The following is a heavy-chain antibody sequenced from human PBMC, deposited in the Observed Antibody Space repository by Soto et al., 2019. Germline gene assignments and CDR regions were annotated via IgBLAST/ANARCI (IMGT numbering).Heavy chain of an antibody. D-gene: IGHD2-2*01. Sequence: QVQLQESGRGLVKPSQTLSLTCTVSGGSIRSGGYYWTWIRQHPGKGPEWIGYIYYTGSTYYNPSFKSRVTIAVDTSKNQVSLKLNSVTAADTAVYYCARASLGYCSSTSCRSNWFDPWGQGTLVTVSS. CDR1: GGSIRSGGYY. CDR3: ARASLGYCSSTSCRSNWFDP. J-gene: IGHJ5*02. V-gene: IGHV4-31*03. CDR2: IYYTGST.